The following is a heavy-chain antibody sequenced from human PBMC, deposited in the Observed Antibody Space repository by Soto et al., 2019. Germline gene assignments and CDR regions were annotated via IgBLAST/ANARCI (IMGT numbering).Heavy chain of an antibody. D-gene: IGHD1-1*01. CDR3: ARHRRETGTYAQPLDY. V-gene: IGHV4-39*01. CDR1: GCSIRSGSYC. J-gene: IGHJ4*02. Sequence: SETLSRPCPVSGCSIRSGSYCWAWVRQPPGKGLEWIGAIYYTGNTYYNPSLKSRVTISVDTSKNHFSLRLSSVTAADTAVYFCARHRRETGTYAQPLDYWGQGTLVTVSS. CDR2: IYYTGNT.